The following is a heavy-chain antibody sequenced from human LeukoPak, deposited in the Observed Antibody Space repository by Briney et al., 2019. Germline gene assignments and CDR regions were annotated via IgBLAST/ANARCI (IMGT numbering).Heavy chain of an antibody. CDR3: ARALRTGQGDYVPVL. CDR1: GYRFTNYW. J-gene: IGHJ4*02. V-gene: IGHV5-51*01. D-gene: IGHD4-17*01. CDR2: IYPGDSET. Sequence: GESLKISCKASGYRFTNYWIGWVRQMPGKGLEWMVIIYPGDSETRYSPSFQGQVTISADKSISTTYLQWSSLKASDTAMYYCARALRTGQGDYVPVLWGQGTLVTVSS.